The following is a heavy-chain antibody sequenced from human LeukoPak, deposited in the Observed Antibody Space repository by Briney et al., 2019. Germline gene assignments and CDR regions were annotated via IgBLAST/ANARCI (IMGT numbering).Heavy chain of an antibody. V-gene: IGHV3-33*01. D-gene: IGHD6-13*01. J-gene: IGHJ4*02. Sequence: GGSLRLSCAASGFTFSSYGMHWVRQASGKGLEWVAVIWYDGSNKYYADSVKGRFTISRDNSKNTLYLQMNSLRAEDTAVYYCAGGGYSSSWYSYWGQGTLVTVSS. CDR2: IWYDGSNK. CDR3: AGGGYSSSWYSY. CDR1: GFTFSSYG.